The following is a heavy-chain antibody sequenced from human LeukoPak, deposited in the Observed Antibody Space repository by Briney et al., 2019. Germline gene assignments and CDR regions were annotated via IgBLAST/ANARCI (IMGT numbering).Heavy chain of an antibody. D-gene: IGHD2-15*01. CDR3: ARRYCSGGSCYGQGY. CDR1: GYTFSSYY. Sequence: ASVKVSCKASGYTFSSYYMHWVRQAPGQGLEWMGIINPSGGSTSYAQKFQGRVTLTGDTSTSTVYMELSSLRSEDTAVYYCARRYCSGGSCYGQGYWGQGTLVTVSS. J-gene: IGHJ4*02. CDR2: INPSGGST. V-gene: IGHV1-46*01.